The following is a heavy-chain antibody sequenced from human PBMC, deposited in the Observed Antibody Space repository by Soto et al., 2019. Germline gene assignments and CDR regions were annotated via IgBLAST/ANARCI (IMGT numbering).Heavy chain of an antibody. Sequence: GGSLRLSCAASGFTFSSYAMHWVRQAPGKGLEWVAVISYDGSNKYYADSVKGRFTISRDNSKNTLYLQMNSLRAEDTAVYYCARDRYCSGGSCPSAEYFQHWGQGTLVTVSS. V-gene: IGHV3-30-3*01. CDR3: ARDRYCSGGSCPSAEYFQH. CDR1: GFTFSSYA. J-gene: IGHJ1*01. D-gene: IGHD2-15*01. CDR2: ISYDGSNK.